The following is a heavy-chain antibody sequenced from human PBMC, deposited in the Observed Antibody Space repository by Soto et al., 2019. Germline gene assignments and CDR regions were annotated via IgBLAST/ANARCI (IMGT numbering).Heavy chain of an antibody. CDR1: GYTFTSYG. CDR3: ARESVVVPAAPDAFDI. Sequence: QVQLVQSGAEVKKPGASVKVSCKASGYTFTSYGISWVRQAPGQGLGWMGWISAYNGNTNYAQKLQGRVTMTTDTSTSTAYMELRSLRSDDTAVYYCARESVVVPAAPDAFDIWGQGTMVTVSS. J-gene: IGHJ3*02. V-gene: IGHV1-18*04. CDR2: ISAYNGNT. D-gene: IGHD2-2*01.